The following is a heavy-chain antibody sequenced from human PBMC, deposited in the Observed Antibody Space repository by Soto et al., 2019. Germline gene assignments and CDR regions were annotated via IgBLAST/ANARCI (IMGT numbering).Heavy chain of an antibody. CDR1: GFTLSSYA. J-gene: IGHJ3*02. Sequence: PGGSMRLSCAASGFTLSSYAMSWVRQAPGKGLEWVSAISGSGGSTYYADSVKGRFTISRDNSKNTLYLQMNSLRAEDTAVYYCAKDLGVRGALDAFDIWGQGTMVTVSS. CDR2: ISGSGGST. V-gene: IGHV3-23*01. CDR3: AKDLGVRGALDAFDI. D-gene: IGHD3-10*01.